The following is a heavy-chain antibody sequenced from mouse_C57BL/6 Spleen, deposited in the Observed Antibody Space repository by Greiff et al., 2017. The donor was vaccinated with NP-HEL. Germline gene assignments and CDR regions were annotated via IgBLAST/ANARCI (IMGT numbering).Heavy chain of an antibody. CDR2: ISYDGSN. Sequence: EVKLVESGPGLVKPSQSLSLTCSVTGYSITSGYYWNWIRQFPGNKLEWMGYISYDGSNNYNPSLKNRISITRDTSKNQFFLKLNSVTTEDTATYYCARDLPYWGQGTLVTVSA. CDR3: ARDLPY. V-gene: IGHV3-6*01. CDR1: GYSITSGYY. J-gene: IGHJ3*01.